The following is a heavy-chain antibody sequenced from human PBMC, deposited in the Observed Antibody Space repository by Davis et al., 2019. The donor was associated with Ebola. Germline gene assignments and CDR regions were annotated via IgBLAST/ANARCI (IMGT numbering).Heavy chain of an antibody. CDR1: GDSISSSNW. CDR3: ARAVIVATASYYSYYYGMDV. V-gene: IGHV4-4*02. D-gene: IGHD2/OR15-2a*01. J-gene: IGHJ6*02. Sequence: SETLSLTCAVSGDSISSSNWWSWVRQPPGKGLEWIGEISQSGSTNYNPSLKSRVTISIDKSKNQFSLKLSSVTAADTAVYYCARAVIVATASYYSYYYGMDVWGQGTTVTVSS. CDR2: ISQSGST.